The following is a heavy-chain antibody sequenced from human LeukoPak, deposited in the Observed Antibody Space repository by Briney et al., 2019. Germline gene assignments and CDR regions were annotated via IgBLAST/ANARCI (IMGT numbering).Heavy chain of an antibody. Sequence: KASETLSLTCAVYGGSFSGYYWSWIRQPPGKGLEWIGEINHSGSTNYNPSLKSRVTISVDTSKNQFSLKLSSVTAADTAVYYCARETYYDFWSGQKGFDYWGQGTLVTVSS. D-gene: IGHD3-3*01. J-gene: IGHJ4*02. V-gene: IGHV4-34*01. CDR1: GGSFSGYY. CDR3: ARETYYDFWSGQKGFDY. CDR2: INHSGST.